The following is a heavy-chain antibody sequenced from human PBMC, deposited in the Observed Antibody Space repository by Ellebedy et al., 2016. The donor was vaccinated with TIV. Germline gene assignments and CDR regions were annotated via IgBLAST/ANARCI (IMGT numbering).Heavy chain of an antibody. CDR2: IKQDGSEK. J-gene: IGHJ4*02. D-gene: IGHD1-1*01. V-gene: IGHV3-7*01. CDR1: GFTFSSYW. CDR3: ARGPSTTETFYYYFDY. Sequence: GGSLRLXCAASGFTFSSYWMSLVRQAPGKGLEWVANIKQDGSEKYYVDSVKGRFTISRDNAKNSLYLQMNSLRAEDTAVYYCARGPSTTETFYYYFDYWGQGTLVTVSS.